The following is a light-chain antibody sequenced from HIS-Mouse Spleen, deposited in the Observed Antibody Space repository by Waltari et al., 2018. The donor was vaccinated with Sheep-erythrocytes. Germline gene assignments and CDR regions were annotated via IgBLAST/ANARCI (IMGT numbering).Light chain of an antibody. J-gene: IGLJ2*01. CDR3: SSYTSSSTPVV. V-gene: IGLV2-14*01. CDR2: EVS. CDR1: RSHVGGYNF. Sequence: QSALTQPASVSGSPGQSVTISCPGTRSHVGGYNFCSWYQQHPGKAPKLMIYEVSNRPSGVSNRFSGSKSGNTASLTISGLQAEDEADYYCSSYTSSSTPVVFGGGTKLTVL.